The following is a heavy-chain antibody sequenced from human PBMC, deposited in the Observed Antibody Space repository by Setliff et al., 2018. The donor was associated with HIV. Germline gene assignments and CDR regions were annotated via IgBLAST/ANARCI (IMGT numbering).Heavy chain of an antibody. CDR2: ISYSGDNR. D-gene: IGHD3-22*01. J-gene: IGHJ4*02. Sequence: PGGSLRLSCAASGFTFDDYAMSWVRQAPGKGLEWVSSISYSGDNRYYADSVKGRFTISRDNSKNTLYLQMNSLRVEDTAIYYCARGVTGYYDSSGTPKLDYWGQGTLVTVSS. V-gene: IGHV3-23*01. CDR3: ARGVTGYYDSSGTPKLDY. CDR1: GFTFDDYA.